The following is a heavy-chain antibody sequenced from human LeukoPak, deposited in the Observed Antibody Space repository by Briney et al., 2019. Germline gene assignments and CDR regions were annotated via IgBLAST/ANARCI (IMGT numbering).Heavy chain of an antibody. V-gene: IGHV4-34*01. D-gene: IGHD3-3*01. CDR2: INHSGST. J-gene: IGHJ4*02. CDR3: ARGGRFLGYYDFWSGYSNFDY. Sequence: SETLSLTCAVYGGSFSGYYWSWIRQPPGKGLEWIGEINHSGSTNYNPSLKSRVIISVDTSKNQFSLKLSSVTAADTAVYYCARGGRFLGYYDFWSGYSNFDYWGQGTLVTVSS. CDR1: GGSFSGYY.